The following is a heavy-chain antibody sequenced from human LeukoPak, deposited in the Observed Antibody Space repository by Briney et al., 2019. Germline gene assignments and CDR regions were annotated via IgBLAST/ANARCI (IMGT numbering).Heavy chain of an antibody. Sequence: GSLRLSCAASGFTFNSYSMNLGRQAPGEGLGWVLSISSSSSYIYYADSVRGRFTISRDNAMNSLYLQMNSLRAEDTAVYYCAREFLSSRFNAFDIWGQGTMVTVSS. D-gene: IGHD6-13*01. CDR2: ISSSSSYI. CDR3: AREFLSSRFNAFDI. V-gene: IGHV3-21*01. CDR1: GFTFNSYS. J-gene: IGHJ3*02.